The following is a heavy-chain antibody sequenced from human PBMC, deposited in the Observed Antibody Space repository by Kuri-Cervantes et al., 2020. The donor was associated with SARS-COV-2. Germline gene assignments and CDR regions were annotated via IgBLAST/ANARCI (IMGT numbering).Heavy chain of an antibody. D-gene: IGHD4-11*01. CDR3: AKDQGMGPKGTVDY. V-gene: IGHV3-74*01. CDR2: ITDDGSST. Sequence: GGSLRLSCAASGFTFGSYWMHWVRQAPGKGLVWVSRITDDGSSTNYADSVKGRFTISRDNSKNTLYLQMNSLRAEDTAVYYCAKDQGMGPKGTVDYWGQGTLVTVSS. J-gene: IGHJ4*02. CDR1: GFTFGSYW.